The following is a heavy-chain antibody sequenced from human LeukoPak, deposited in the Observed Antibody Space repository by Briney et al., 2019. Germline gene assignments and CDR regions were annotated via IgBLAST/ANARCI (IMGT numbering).Heavy chain of an antibody. CDR3: AREYYGVVFSHYLDV. Sequence: GGSLRLSCAASGFTFSSYDMYWVRQAPGKGLECVASISRHSGASTYYAASVKGRFTISRDNANNSLYLQLSSLRVEDTAVYYCAREYYGVVFSHYLDVWGKGTTVTVSS. D-gene: IGHD3-3*01. CDR1: GFTFSSYD. J-gene: IGHJ6*04. CDR2: ISRHSGAST. V-gene: IGHV3-21*06.